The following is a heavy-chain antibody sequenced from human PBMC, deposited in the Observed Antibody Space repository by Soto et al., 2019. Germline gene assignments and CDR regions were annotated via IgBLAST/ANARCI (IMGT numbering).Heavy chain of an antibody. CDR1: GFIFSTYG. CDR3: AKDSATAITSYIFYVMDA. CDR2: ISYDGRNK. Sequence: QMQLVESGGGVVQPGRSLRVSCEASGFIFSTYGMHWVRQAPGKGLEWVAVISYDGRNKYYADSVRGRFTIPRDNSNNRMNLQMISLRGEDTAVYYCAKDSATAITSYIFYVMDAWRQGTTVTVSS. J-gene: IGHJ6*02. V-gene: IGHV3-30*18. D-gene: IGHD5-12*01.